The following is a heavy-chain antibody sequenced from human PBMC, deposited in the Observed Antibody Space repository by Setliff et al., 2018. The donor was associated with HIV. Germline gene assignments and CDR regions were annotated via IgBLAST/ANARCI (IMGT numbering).Heavy chain of an antibody. J-gene: IGHJ3*02. CDR3: ARPHSRSYQHAFDI. V-gene: IGHV3-66*02. CDR2: IQSGGII. Sequence: GGSLRLSCAASGLTLSNSAMTWVRQKPWRGLEWVSLIQSGGIIYYADSVKGRFTIYRDNSENTLYLHMSSLRAEDTAVYYCARPHSRSYQHAFDIWGPGTMVTVSS. D-gene: IGHD6-13*01. CDR1: GLTLSNSA.